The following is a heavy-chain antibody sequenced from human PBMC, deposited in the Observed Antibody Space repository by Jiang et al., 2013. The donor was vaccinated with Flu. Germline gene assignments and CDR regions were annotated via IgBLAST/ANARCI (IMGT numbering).Heavy chain of an antibody. V-gene: IGHV5-51*01. D-gene: IGHD2-15*01. CDR3: ARQGGGYCSDDRCR. Sequence: GAEVKKPGESLRISCKASGYHFAGYWIGWVRQMPGRGLEWMGIIYPDNSHTRYSPSFQGQVTISADKSITTAYLQWSSLKASDTAMYYCARQGGGYCSDDRCRWGQGTLVTVSS. J-gene: IGHJ4*02. CDR2: IYPDNSHT. CDR1: GYHFAGYW.